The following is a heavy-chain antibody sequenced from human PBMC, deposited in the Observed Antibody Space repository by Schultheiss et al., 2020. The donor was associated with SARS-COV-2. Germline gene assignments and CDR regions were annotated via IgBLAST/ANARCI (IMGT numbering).Heavy chain of an antibody. D-gene: IGHD3-16*02. CDR2: IYSGGST. Sequence: GGSLRLSCAASGFTFSSYSMNWVRQAPGKGLEWVSVIYSGGSTYYADSVKGRFTISRDNSKNTLYLQMNSLRADDTAVYYCAKGESLGELSISLDYWGQGTLVTGSS. J-gene: IGHJ4*02. CDR1: GFTFSSYS. CDR3: AKGESLGELSISLDY. V-gene: IGHV3-53*05.